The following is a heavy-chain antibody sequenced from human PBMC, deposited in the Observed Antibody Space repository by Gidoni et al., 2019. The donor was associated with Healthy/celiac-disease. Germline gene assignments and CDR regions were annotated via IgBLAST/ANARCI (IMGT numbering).Heavy chain of an antibody. CDR2: ITSSSSYI. Sequence: EVQLVESGGGLVKPGGSLRLSCATAGFTFSRYSMNWVRQAPGKGLEWVSFITSSSSYIYYADSVKGRFTISRDNAKNSLYLQMNSLRAEDTAVYYCARDGVLYRSSRVFFDYWGQGTLVTVSS. CDR3: ARDGVLYRSSRVFFDY. D-gene: IGHD6-13*01. J-gene: IGHJ4*02. V-gene: IGHV3-21*01. CDR1: GFTFSRYS.